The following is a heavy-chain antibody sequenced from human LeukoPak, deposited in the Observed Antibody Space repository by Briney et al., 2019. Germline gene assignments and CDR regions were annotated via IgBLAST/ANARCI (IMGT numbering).Heavy chain of an antibody. J-gene: IGHJ4*02. Sequence: PSETLSLTCTVSGGSISSSSYYWGWIRQPPGKGLEWIGSIYYSGSTYYNPSLKSRVTISVDTSKNQFSLKLSSVTAADTAVYYCARDYCSGGSCYNDYWGQGTLVTVSS. CDR3: ARDYCSGGSCYNDY. V-gene: IGHV4-39*07. CDR1: GGSISSSSYY. CDR2: IYYSGST. D-gene: IGHD2-15*01.